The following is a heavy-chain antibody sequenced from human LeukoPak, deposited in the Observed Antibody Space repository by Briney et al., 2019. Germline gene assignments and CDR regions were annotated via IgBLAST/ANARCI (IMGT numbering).Heavy chain of an antibody. J-gene: IGHJ4*02. V-gene: IGHV3-21*01. Sequence: PGGSLRLSCAASGFTFSSYSMNWVRQAPGKGLEWVSSISSSSSYIYYADSVKGRFTISRDNAKNSLYLQMNSLRAEDTAVCYCARARFLEWLSQVDQFDYWGQGTLVTVSS. CDR3: ARARFLEWLSQVDQFDY. CDR1: GFTFSSYS. D-gene: IGHD3-3*01. CDR2: ISSSSSYI.